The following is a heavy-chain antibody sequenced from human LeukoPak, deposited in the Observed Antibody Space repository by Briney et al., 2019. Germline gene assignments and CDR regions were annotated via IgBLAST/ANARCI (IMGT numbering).Heavy chain of an antibody. J-gene: IGHJ4*02. CDR1: GGSISSSSYY. CDR2: IYYSGST. CDR3: ARKSGSGWPTTLIDY. Sequence: SETLSLTCTVSGGSISSSSYYWGWIRQPPGKGLERIGSIYYSGSTYYNPSLKSRVTISVDTSKNQFSLKLSSVTAADTAVYYGARKSGSGWPTTLIDYSGKGTLSPSPQ. V-gene: IGHV4-39*01. D-gene: IGHD6-19*01.